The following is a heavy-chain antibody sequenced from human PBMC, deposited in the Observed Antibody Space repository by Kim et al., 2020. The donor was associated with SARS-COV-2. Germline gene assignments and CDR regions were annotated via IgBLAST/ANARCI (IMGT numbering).Heavy chain of an antibody. V-gene: IGHV1-24*01. D-gene: IGHD3-22*01. Sequence: ASVKVSCKVSGYTLTELSMHWVRQAPGKGLEWMGGFDPEDGETIYAQKFQGRVTMTEDTSTDTAYMELSSLRSEDTAVYYFSTLDSSGYYKEYYFDYWGQGTLVTVSS. CDR1: GYTLTELS. J-gene: IGHJ4*02. CDR3: STLDSSGYYKEYYFDY. CDR2: FDPEDGET.